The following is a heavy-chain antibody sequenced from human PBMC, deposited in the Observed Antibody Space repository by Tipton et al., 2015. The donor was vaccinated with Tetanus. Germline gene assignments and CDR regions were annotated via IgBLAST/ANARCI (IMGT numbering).Heavy chain of an antibody. CDR1: GGSLNTFY. CDR2: VYSSGST. D-gene: IGHD3-10*02. V-gene: IGHV4-4*07. J-gene: IGHJ4*02. CDR3: ARGSTMFF. Sequence: TLSLTCTVSGGSLNTFYWNWIRQPAGKGLEWIGRVYSSGSTNYNPSLKSRVTMSIDASKNQFSLELTSVTAADTAVYYCARGSTMFFWGQGTLVTVSS.